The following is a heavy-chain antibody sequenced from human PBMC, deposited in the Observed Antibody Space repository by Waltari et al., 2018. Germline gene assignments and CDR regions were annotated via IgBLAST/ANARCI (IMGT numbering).Heavy chain of an antibody. CDR3: ARIKDRQWLPPHDAFDI. D-gene: IGHD6-19*01. CDR1: GGSFSGHY. V-gene: IGHV4-34*01. J-gene: IGHJ3*02. Sequence: QVQLQQWGAGLLMPSETLSLTCAVYGGSFSGHYWSWIRQSAGKGLEWIGEINPGGSTNNNPALKSRVTMSVDTSKKQFSLKLSSVTAADTALYFCARIKDRQWLPPHDAFDIWGQGTMVTVSS. CDR2: INPGGST.